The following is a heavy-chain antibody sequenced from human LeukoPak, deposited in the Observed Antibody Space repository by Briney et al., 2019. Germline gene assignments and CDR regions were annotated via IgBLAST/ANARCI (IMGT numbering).Heavy chain of an antibody. V-gene: IGHV1-69*01. D-gene: IGHD3-9*01. CDR2: IIPIFGTA. J-gene: IGHJ6*02. CDR3: ASPYDILTGGGYYYGMDV. CDR1: GGTFSSYA. Sequence: SMKVPCKASGGTFSSYAISWVRQAPGQGLEWMGGIIPIFGTANYAQKFQGRVTITADESTSTAYMELSSLRSEDTAVYYCASPYDILTGGGYYYGMDVWGQGTTVTVSS.